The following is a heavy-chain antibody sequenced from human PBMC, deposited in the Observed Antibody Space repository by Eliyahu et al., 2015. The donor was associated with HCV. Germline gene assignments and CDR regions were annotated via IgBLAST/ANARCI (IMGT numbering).Heavy chain of an antibody. J-gene: IGHJ6*02. Sequence: QVQLVQSGAEVKKPGASVKVSCKASGYTFTGYYXPWGRQAPGQGLEWMGWINPNSGGTNYAQKFQGRVTMTRDTSISTAYMELSRLRSDDTAVYYCARDQYCSSTSCYFDYYYGMDVWGQGTTVTVSS. CDR2: INPNSGGT. V-gene: IGHV1-2*02. D-gene: IGHD2-2*01. CDR1: GYTFTGYY. CDR3: ARDQYCSSTSCYFDYYYGMDV.